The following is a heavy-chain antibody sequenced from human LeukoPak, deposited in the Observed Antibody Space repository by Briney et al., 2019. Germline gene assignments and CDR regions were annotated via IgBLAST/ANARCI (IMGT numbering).Heavy chain of an antibody. CDR3: TRLGSGLDV. CDR1: GYTFTTSW. CDR2: IYPSDSDT. Sequence: GESLKISCKGSGYTFTTSWTAWVRQMPGKGLEWMGIIYPSDSDTRYSPSFQGQVTLSADKSISTAYLQWSSLKASDTAMYYCTRLGSGLDVWGQGTTVTVS. D-gene: IGHD6-25*01. V-gene: IGHV5-51*01. J-gene: IGHJ6*02.